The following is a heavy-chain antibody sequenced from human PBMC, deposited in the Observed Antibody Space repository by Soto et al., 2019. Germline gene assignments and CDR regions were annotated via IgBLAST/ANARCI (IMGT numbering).Heavy chain of an antibody. D-gene: IGHD3-3*01. CDR1: GFTFSSYA. Sequence: GGSLRLSCAASGFTFSSYAMSWVRQAPGEGLEWDSAIIGSGGSTYYADFVKVRFTISRDNSKNTLYLQMNSLRAEDTAVYYCARTLKYDFWSGYYPNEAPTYYFDYWGQGTLVTVSS. J-gene: IGHJ4*02. V-gene: IGHV3-23*01. CDR2: IIGSGGST. CDR3: ARTLKYDFWSGYYPNEAPTYYFDY.